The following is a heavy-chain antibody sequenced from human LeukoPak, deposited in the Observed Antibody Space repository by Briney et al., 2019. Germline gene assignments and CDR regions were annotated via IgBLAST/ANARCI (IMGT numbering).Heavy chain of an antibody. Sequence: GGSLRLSCAASGFTISTYAMTWVRQAPGKGLEWDSSITSSGATTYYADSVKGRFTISRDISKNTLYLQMNSLTAEDSAVYYCAKEFIAGDGHVDCDSWGQGTLVTVSS. CDR2: ITSSGATT. V-gene: IGHV3-23*01. CDR1: GFTISTYA. J-gene: IGHJ4*02. CDR3: AKEFIAGDGHVDCDS. D-gene: IGHD5-24*01.